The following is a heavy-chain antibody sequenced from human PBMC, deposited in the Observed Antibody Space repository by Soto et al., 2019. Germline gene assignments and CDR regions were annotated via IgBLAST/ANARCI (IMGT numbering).Heavy chain of an antibody. Sequence: ASVKVSCKASGYTYISYSMHWVRQAPGQRLEWMGWINVGNGNTKYSQNFQGRVTINRDTSASTAYMELSSLTSEDTAVYYCARHLRGWTAYWGQGTLVTVSS. CDR1: GYTYISYS. D-gene: IGHD5-12*01. CDR2: INVGNGNT. V-gene: IGHV1-3*01. J-gene: IGHJ4*02. CDR3: ARHLRGWTAY.